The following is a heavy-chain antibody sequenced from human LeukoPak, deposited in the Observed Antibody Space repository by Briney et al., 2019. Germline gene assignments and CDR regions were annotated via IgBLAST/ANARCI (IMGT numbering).Heavy chain of an antibody. CDR1: GGSISSYY. CDR3: ARQNIVVVVGYNWFDP. J-gene: IGHJ5*02. V-gene: IGHV4-59*08. Sequence: PSETLSLTCTVSGGSISSYYWSWIRQPPGKGLEWIGYIYYSGSTNYNPSLKSRVTISVDTSKNQFSLKLSSVTAADTAVHYCARQNIVVVVGYNWFDPWGQGTLVTVSS. D-gene: IGHD2-15*01. CDR2: IYYSGST.